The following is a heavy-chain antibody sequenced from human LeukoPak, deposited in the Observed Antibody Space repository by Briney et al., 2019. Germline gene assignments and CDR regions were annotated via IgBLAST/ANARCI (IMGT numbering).Heavy chain of an antibody. D-gene: IGHD4-17*01. CDR3: ARGPSTTLTTR. J-gene: IGHJ4*02. CDR2: IKHDGSDV. CDR1: GVSFGDSG. Sequence: PGGSLRLSCATSGVSFGDSGMSWVRQAPGKGLEWVANIKHDGSDVHYVDSVKGRFTISRDNAQSSLFLQMSSLRREDTAVYYCARGPSTTLTTRWGQGTLVAVSS. V-gene: IGHV3-7*01.